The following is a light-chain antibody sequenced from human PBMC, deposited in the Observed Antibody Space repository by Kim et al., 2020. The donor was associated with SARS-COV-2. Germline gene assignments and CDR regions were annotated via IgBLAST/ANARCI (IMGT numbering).Light chain of an antibody. V-gene: IGLV3-9*01. J-gene: IGLJ2*01. CDR3: QVWDSSTVV. Sequence: VGLGQTARIPCGGNNIGSKNVHWYQQKPGQAPVLVIYRDSNRPSGIPERFSGSNSGNTATLTISRAQAGDEADYYCQVWDSSTVVFGGGTQLTVL. CDR1: NIGSKN. CDR2: RDS.